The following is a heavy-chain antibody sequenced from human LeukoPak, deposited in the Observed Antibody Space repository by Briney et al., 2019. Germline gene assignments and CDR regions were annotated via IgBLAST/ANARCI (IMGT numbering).Heavy chain of an antibody. D-gene: IGHD6-6*01. CDR1: GFTFSSYA. J-gene: IGHJ4*02. CDR2: ISYDGSNK. V-gene: IGHV3-30-3*01. Sequence: PGRSLGLSCAASGFTFSSYAMHWVRQAPGKGLEWVAVISYDGSNKYYADSVKGRFTISRDNSKNTLYLQMNSLRAEDTAVCYCARDPYSSSSIDYWGQGTLVTVSS. CDR3: ARDPYSSSSIDY.